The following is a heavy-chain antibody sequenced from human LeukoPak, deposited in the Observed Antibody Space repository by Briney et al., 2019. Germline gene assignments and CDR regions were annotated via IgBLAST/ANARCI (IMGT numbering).Heavy chain of an antibody. CDR1: GGSISSYY. D-gene: IGHD3-9*01. J-gene: IGHJ4*02. Sequence: SETLSLTCTVSGGSISSYYWSWIRQPPGKGLEWIGYIYDNVSTNYNPSLKSRVTISADTSKNQFSLKLSSVIAADTAVYYCARGMRYFDPDYWGQGTLVTVAS. V-gene: IGHV4-59*01. CDR2: IYDNVST. CDR3: ARGMRYFDPDY.